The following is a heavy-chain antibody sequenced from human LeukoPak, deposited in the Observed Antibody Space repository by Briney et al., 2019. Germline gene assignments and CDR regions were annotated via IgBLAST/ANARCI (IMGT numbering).Heavy chain of an antibody. CDR3: ARDWGYCSGGSCYLVF. Sequence: GASVKVSCKASGYTFTGYYMHWVRQAPGQGLEWMGWINPNSGGTNYAQKFQGRVTMTRDTSNSTAYMELSRLRSDDTAVYYCARDWGYCSGGSCYLVFWGQGTLVTVSS. D-gene: IGHD2-15*01. CDR2: INPNSGGT. J-gene: IGHJ4*02. CDR1: GYTFTGYY. V-gene: IGHV1-2*02.